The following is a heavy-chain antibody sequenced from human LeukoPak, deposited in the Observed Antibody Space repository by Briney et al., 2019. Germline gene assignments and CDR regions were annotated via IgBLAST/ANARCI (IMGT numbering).Heavy chain of an antibody. D-gene: IGHD6-13*01. CDR3: ARGAIAAAGSWFDP. V-gene: IGHV4-59*01. CDR1: GGSISSYY. CDR2: ISYSGST. Sequence: KPSGTLSLTCTVSGGSISSYYWSWIRQPPGKGLEWIGYISYSGSTNYNPSLKSRVTLSVDTSKNHFSLKLSSVTAADTAVYYCARGAIAAAGSWFDPWGQGTLVTVSS. J-gene: IGHJ5*02.